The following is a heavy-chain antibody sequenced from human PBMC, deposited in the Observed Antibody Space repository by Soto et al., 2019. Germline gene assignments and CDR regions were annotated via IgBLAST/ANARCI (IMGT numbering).Heavy chain of an antibody. V-gene: IGHV3-23*01. CDR2: ISGSGGGT. CDR1: GFTFSSYA. CDR3: ARESDH. J-gene: IGHJ4*02. Sequence: GGSLRLSCAASGFTFSSYAMSWVRQAPGKGLEWVSTISGSGGGTYYADSMKGRFTISRDNSKNTLYLQMYSLRVEDTAVYYCARESDHWGQGTLVTAPQ.